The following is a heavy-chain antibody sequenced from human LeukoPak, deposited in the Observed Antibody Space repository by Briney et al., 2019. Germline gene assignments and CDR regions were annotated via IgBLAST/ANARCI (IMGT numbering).Heavy chain of an antibody. Sequence: PGGSLRLSCAASGFTFSSYGMHWVRQAPGKGLEWVAFIRYDGSNKYYADSVKGRFTISRDNSKNTLYLQMNSLRAEDTAVYYCAKDGDYCSSTSCDYYYYYGMDVWGQGTTVTVSS. D-gene: IGHD2-2*01. CDR1: GFTFSSYG. CDR3: AKDGDYCSSTSCDYYYYYGMDV. J-gene: IGHJ6*02. CDR2: IRYDGSNK. V-gene: IGHV3-30*02.